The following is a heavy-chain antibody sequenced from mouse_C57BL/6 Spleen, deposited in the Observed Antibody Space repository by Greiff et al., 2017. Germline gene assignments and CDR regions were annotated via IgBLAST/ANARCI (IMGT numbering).Heavy chain of an antibody. V-gene: IGHV1-42*01. Sequence: EVQLQQSGPELVKPGASVKISCKASGYSFTGYYMNWVKQSPEKSLEWIGVINPSTGGTTYNQKFKAKATLTVDKSSSTAYMQLKSLTSEDSAVYYCARVVAPYAMDYWGQGTSVTVSS. CDR3: ARVVAPYAMDY. D-gene: IGHD1-1*01. CDR1: GYSFTGYY. CDR2: INPSTGGT. J-gene: IGHJ4*01.